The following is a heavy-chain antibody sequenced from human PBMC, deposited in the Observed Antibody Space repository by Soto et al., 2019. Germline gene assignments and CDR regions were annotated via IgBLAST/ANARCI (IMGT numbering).Heavy chain of an antibody. V-gene: IGHV4-34*01. CDR2: INHSGST. Sequence: PAETLSRTCAVYGGSFSGYYWSWIRQPPGKVLEWIGEINHSGSTNYKPCLKSRVTISVDTSKNQFSLKLSSVTAADTAVYYCAIVRSSGSYRPEVYFDYWGQGALVTVSS. J-gene: IGHJ4*02. CDR1: GGSFSGYY. D-gene: IGHD1-26*01. CDR3: AIVRSSGSYRPEVYFDY.